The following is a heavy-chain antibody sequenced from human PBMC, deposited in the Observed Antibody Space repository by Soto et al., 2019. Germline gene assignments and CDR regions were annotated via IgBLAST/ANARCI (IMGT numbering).Heavy chain of an antibody. CDR3: ARASTGYSNWFDP. Sequence: SETLSLTCAVSGGSISSSNWWSWVRQPPGKGLEWIGEIYHSGSTNYNPSLKSRVTISVDKSKNQFSLKLSSVTAADTAVYYCARASTGYSNWFDPWGQGTLVTVSS. CDR2: IYHSGST. J-gene: IGHJ5*02. CDR1: GGSISSSNW. V-gene: IGHV4-4*02. D-gene: IGHD3-9*01.